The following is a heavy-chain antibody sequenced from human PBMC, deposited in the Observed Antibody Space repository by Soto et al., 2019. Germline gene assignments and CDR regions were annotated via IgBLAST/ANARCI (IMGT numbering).Heavy chain of an antibody. CDR2: NNPDNGDT. D-gene: IGHD3-10*02. CDR1: GYTFSNFG. J-gene: IGHJ6*03. CDR3: ARGVRVSAYLDYYMDV. V-gene: IGHV1-18*01. Sequence: QVQLVQSGAEVKKPGASLKVSCKASGYTFSNFGVSWVRQAPGQGLEWIGWNNPDNGDTNYGQKFQGRATMTTDTFTNTAYMEGRGLRSDDTAVYYCARGVRVSAYLDYYMDVWGEGTTVTVSS.